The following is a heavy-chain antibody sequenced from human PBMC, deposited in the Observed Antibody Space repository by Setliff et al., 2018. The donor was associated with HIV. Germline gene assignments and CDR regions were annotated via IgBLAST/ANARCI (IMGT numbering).Heavy chain of an antibody. CDR1: GGSISSHY. J-gene: IGHJ6*03. CDR2: IYYTGTT. D-gene: IGHD3-16*01. V-gene: IGHV4-59*11. CDR3: ARVPWGGRGEYYYYYMDV. Sequence: SETLSLTCVVSGGSISSHYWSWIRQPPGKGLEWIGYIYYTGTTDYSPSFKSRVTISVDTSKNQFSLKLSSVTAADTAVYYCARVPWGGRGEYYYYYMDVWGEGTTVTVSS.